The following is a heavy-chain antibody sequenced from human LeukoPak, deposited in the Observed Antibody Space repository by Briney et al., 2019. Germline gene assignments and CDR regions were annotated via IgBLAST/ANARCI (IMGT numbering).Heavy chain of an antibody. V-gene: IGHV3-9*01. J-gene: IGHJ4*02. CDR2: ISWNSDSL. D-gene: IGHD3/OR15-3a*01. Sequence: GRSLRLSCAASGFTFDDYAMHWVRQTPGKGLEWVSGISWNSDSLGYADSVKGRFTISRDNAKKSLYLQMNSLRVEDTALYYCVKDIWPGSGYPDCWGQGTLVTVSS. CDR3: VKDIWPGSGYPDC. CDR1: GFTFDDYA.